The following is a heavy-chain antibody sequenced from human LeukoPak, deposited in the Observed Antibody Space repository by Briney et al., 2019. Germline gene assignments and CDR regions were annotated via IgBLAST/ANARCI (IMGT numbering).Heavy chain of an antibody. J-gene: IGHJ4*02. Sequence: GGSLRLSCAASEFTVISYYMHWVRQAPGQGLEWMGWINPNSGGTNYAQKFQGRVTMTRDTSISTAYMELSRLRSDDTAVYYCAKDPTHFRVWDDYDTNILSHWGQGTLVTVSS. CDR3: AKDPTHFRVWDDYDTNILSH. CDR1: EFTVISYY. V-gene: IGHV1-2*02. D-gene: IGHD4/OR15-4a*01. CDR2: INPNSGGT.